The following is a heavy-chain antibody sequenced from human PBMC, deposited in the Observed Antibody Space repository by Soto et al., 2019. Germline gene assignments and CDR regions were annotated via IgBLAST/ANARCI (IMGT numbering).Heavy chain of an antibody. CDR3: GKAYLHGRGFQDY. Sequence: EVQLLESGGGLVQPGGSLRLSCAASGFTFSTYAMSWVRQAPGKGLEWVSTIPNSGAGTYYADSVKGRLTISRDNSKNTLYLQMNSLRGEDTAVYYCGKAYLHGRGFQDYWGQGTLVTVSS. CDR1: GFTFSTYA. D-gene: IGHD2-15*01. J-gene: IGHJ4*02. V-gene: IGHV3-23*01. CDR2: IPNSGAGT.